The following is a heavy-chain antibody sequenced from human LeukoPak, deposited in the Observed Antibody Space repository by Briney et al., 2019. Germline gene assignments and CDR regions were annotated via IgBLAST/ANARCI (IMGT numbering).Heavy chain of an antibody. Sequence: ASVKVSCKASGYTFTSYGISWVRQAPGQGLEWMGWISAYNGNTNYAQKLQGRVTMTTDTSTSTAYMELRSLRSDDTAVYYCARGYCSSTSCYTSSPYNWFDPWGQGTLVTVSS. D-gene: IGHD2-2*01. CDR1: GYTFTSYG. CDR2: ISAYNGNT. V-gene: IGHV1-18*01. CDR3: ARGYCSSTSCYTSSPYNWFDP. J-gene: IGHJ5*02.